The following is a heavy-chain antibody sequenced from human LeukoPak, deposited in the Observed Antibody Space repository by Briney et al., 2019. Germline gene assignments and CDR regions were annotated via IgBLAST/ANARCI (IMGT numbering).Heavy chain of an antibody. Sequence: SETLSLTCTVSGGSISSYYWSWLRQPPGKGLEWIGYIYYSGSTNYNPSLKSRVTISVDTSKNQFSLKLSSVTAADTAVYYCAGGGAAAGLFDYWGQGTLVTVSS. J-gene: IGHJ4*02. CDR1: GGSISSYY. D-gene: IGHD6-13*01. CDR3: AGGGAAAGLFDY. CDR2: IYYSGST. V-gene: IGHV4-59*01.